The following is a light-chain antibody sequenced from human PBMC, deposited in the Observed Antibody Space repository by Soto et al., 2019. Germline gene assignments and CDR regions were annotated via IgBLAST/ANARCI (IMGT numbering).Light chain of an antibody. CDR2: KAS. V-gene: IGKV1-5*03. CDR1: QTISSW. J-gene: IGKJ1*01. CDR3: QDYNSYSEA. Sequence: DIQMTQSPSTLSGSVGDRVTITCRASQTISSWLAWYQQKPGKAPKLLFYKASTLKSGVPSRYSGGGSGKEFTLTISSLQPGDFASEYCQDYNSYSEAFGQGTKVELE.